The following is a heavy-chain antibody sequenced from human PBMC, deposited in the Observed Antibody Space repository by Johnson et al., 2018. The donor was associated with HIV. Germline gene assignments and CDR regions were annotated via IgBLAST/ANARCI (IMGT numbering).Heavy chain of an antibody. D-gene: IGHD1-26*01. CDR1: GFTFSSYW. CDR2: IKQDGSEK. J-gene: IGHJ3*02. CDR3: ASGGMNRPVDAFDI. V-gene: IGHV3-7*01. Sequence: VQLMESGGGLVQPGGSLRLSCAASGFTFSSYWMSWVRQAPGKGLEWVANIKQDGSEKYYVDSVKGRFTISRDNAKNSLYLQMNSLRAEDTAVYYCASGGMNRPVDAFDIWGQGTMVTVSS.